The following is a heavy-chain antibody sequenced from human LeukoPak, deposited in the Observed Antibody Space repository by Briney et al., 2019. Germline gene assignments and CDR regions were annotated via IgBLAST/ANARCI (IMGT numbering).Heavy chain of an antibody. CDR1: GGSFSGYY. Sequence: SETLSLTCAVYGGSFSGYYWSWIRQPPGKGLEWIGEINHSGSTNYNPSLKSRVTISVDTSKNQFSLKLSSVTAADTAVYYCARGSRSPGIAVAGIDAFDIWGQGTMVTVSS. V-gene: IGHV4-34*01. D-gene: IGHD6-19*01. J-gene: IGHJ3*02. CDR3: ARGSRSPGIAVAGIDAFDI. CDR2: INHSGST.